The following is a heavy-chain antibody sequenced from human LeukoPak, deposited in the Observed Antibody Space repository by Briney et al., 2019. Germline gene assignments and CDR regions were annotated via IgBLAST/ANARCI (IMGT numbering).Heavy chain of an antibody. CDR3: ARDGSGSGDY. V-gene: IGHV3-21*01. J-gene: IGHJ4*02. D-gene: IGHD2-15*01. Sequence: PGGSLRLSCAASGFTFSIYGMNWVRQAPGGGLEWVASISSDSTNIYYTDSVKGRFTISRDNAKNSLYLQMNSLILEDTAVYYCARDGSGSGDYWGQGTLVTVSS. CDR1: GFTFSIYG. CDR2: ISSDSTNI.